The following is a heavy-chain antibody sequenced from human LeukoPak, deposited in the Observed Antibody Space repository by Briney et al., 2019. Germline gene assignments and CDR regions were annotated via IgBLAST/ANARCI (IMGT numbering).Heavy chain of an antibody. D-gene: IGHD5-18*01. CDR1: GLTFSSYA. CDR2: ISGSGGST. CDR3: AKSDGYSYSYYFDY. Sequence: GGSLRLSCAASGLTFSSYAMNCVRQAPGKGLEWVSAISGSGGSTYYADSVKGRFTISRDNSKNTLYLQMNSLRVEDTAVYYCAKSDGYSYSYYFDYWGQGTLVTVSS. J-gene: IGHJ4*02. V-gene: IGHV3-23*01.